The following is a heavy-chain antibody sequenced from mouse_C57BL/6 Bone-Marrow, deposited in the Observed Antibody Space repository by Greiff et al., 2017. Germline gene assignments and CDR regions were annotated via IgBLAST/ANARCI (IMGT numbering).Heavy chain of an antibody. CDR2: INPSRGYN. CDR3: ARNGSSLYWYCDV. CDR1: GYTFTSYT. Sequence: QVQLQQSGAELARPGASVKMSCKASGYTFTSYTMHWVKQRPGQGLEWIGYINPSRGYNKYNQKFNDKATLTADKSSSPAYMQLSRLTSEDSAVYYCARNGSSLYWYCDVWGTGTTVTVAS. V-gene: IGHV1-4*01. D-gene: IGHD1-1*01. J-gene: IGHJ1*03.